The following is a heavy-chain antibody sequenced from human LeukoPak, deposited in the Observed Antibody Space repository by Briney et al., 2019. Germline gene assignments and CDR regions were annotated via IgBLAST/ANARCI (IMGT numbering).Heavy chain of an antibody. CDR1: GYTFTSYD. V-gene: IGHV1-8*01. CDR2: MNPNSGNT. Sequence: ASVKVSCKASGYTFTSYDINWVRQATGQGLEWMGWMNPNSGNTGYAQKFQGRVTMTRNTSISTACMELSSLRSEDMAVYYCARGRAYGSGSKYYYYYYMDVWGKGTTVTVSS. CDR3: ARGRAYGSGSKYYYYYYMDV. J-gene: IGHJ6*03. D-gene: IGHD3-10*01.